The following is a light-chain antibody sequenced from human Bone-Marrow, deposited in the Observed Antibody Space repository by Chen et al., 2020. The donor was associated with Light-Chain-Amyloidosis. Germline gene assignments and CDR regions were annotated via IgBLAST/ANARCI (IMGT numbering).Light chain of an antibody. CDR3: QVWDRSSDRPV. V-gene: IGLV3-21*02. CDR1: NIGSTS. J-gene: IGLJ3*02. CDR2: DDS. Sequence: SYVLTQPSSVSVALGQTATIACGGNNIGSTSVHWYQQTPGQAPLLVAYDDSDRPSGIPERLSGSNSGNTATLTISRVEAGDEADYYCQVWDRSSDRPVFGGGTKLTVL.